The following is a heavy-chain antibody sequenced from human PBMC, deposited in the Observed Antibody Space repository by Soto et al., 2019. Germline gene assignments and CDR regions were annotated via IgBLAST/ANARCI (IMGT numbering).Heavy chain of an antibody. V-gene: IGHV3-49*03. J-gene: IGHJ5*02. Sequence: GGSLRLSCTASGFTFGDYAMSWFRQAPGKGLEWVGFIRSKAYGGTTEYAASVKGRFTISRDDSKSIAYLQMNSLKTEDTAVYYCTVTYCSSWFCPWFDPWGQGTLVTVSS. D-gene: IGHD6-13*01. CDR3: TVTYCSSWFCPWFDP. CDR2: IRSKAYGGTT. CDR1: GFTFGDYA.